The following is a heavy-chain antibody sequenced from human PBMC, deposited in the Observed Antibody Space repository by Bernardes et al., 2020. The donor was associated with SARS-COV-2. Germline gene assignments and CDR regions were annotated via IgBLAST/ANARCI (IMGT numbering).Heavy chain of an antibody. V-gene: IGHV1-18*01. D-gene: IGHD2-8*01. CDR2: ISAYNGNT. Sequence: ASVKVSCKASGYTFTSYGISWVRQAPGQGLEWMGWISAYNGNTNYAQKLQGRVTMTTDTSTSTAYMELRSLRSDDTAVYYCARDFWRHIVLMVYVGYYGMDVWGQGTTVTVSS. CDR1: GYTFTSYG. CDR3: ARDFWRHIVLMVYVGYYGMDV. J-gene: IGHJ6*02.